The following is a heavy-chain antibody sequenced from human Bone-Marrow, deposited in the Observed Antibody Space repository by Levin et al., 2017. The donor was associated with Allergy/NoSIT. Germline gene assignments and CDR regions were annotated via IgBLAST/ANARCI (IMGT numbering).Heavy chain of an antibody. D-gene: IGHD5-12*01. CDR2: IKSKSEGGTT. Sequence: PGESLKISCAASGFIFNKAWMSWVRQAPGKGLEWVGRIKSKSEGGTTDYAAPVKGRFTISIDDSKNIFYLQMNSLKTEDAAVYYCTTLATYWGQGTLVTVSS. V-gene: IGHV3-15*01. CDR3: TTLATY. J-gene: IGHJ4*02. CDR1: GFIFNKAW.